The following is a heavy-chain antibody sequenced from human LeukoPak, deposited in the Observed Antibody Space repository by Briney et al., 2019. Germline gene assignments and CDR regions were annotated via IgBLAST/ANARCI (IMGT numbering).Heavy chain of an antibody. CDR2: IFWNDDK. V-gene: IGHV2-5*01. Sequence: SGPTLLKPTQTLTLTCTFSGFSLSTSGVGVGWICQPPGKALEWLAIIFWNDDKRYSPSLRSRLIITKDTSKNQVVLTVTNMDPVDTATYYCAHSVRYYFDTSGYYYFDSWGQGTLVTVSS. J-gene: IGHJ4*02. D-gene: IGHD3-22*01. CDR1: GFSLSTSGVG. CDR3: AHSVRYYFDTSGYYYFDS.